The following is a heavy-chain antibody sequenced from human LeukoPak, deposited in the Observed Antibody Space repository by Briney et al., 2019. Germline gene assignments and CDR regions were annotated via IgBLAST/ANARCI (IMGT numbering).Heavy chain of an antibody. Sequence: ASVKVSCKASGYTFTSYDINWVRQATGQGLEWMGWMNPNSGNTGYAQKFQGRVTMTRNTSISTAYMELSSLGSEDTAVYYCAYGGYSYGEFDYWGQGTLVTVSS. CDR2: MNPNSGNT. CDR1: GYTFTSYD. V-gene: IGHV1-8*01. CDR3: AYGGYSYGEFDY. J-gene: IGHJ4*02. D-gene: IGHD5-18*01.